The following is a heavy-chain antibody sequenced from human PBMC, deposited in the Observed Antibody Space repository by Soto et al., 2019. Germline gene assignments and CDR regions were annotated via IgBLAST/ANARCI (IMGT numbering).Heavy chain of an antibody. D-gene: IGHD3-3*01. CDR1: GFTFSNAW. Sequence: GGSLRLSCAASGFTFSNAWMSWVRQAPGKGLEWVGRIKSKTDGGTTDYAAPVKGRFTISRDDSKNTLYLQMNSLKTEDTAVYYCTTDPSGGYDFWSGYLYYFDYWGQGTLVTVSS. V-gene: IGHV3-15*01. J-gene: IGHJ4*02. CDR2: IKSKTDGGTT. CDR3: TTDPSGGYDFWSGYLYYFDY.